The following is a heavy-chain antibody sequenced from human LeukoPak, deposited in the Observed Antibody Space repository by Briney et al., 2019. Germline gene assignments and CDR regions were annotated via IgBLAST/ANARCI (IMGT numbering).Heavy chain of an antibody. V-gene: IGHV3-15*01. CDR1: GFTIGTAW. D-gene: IGHD3-3*02. CDR2: IKSEGEGATT. J-gene: IGHJ6*04. CDR3: IAHFPYFYGFDV. Sequence: GWSLRLSCVSSGFTIGTAWMSWLRQAPGKGLEWLGHIKSEGEGATTDYAAPAKGRFAISSDDSKNMIYLQMSSLKIDDTAIYYCIAHFPYFYGFDVWGKGTTVTVSS.